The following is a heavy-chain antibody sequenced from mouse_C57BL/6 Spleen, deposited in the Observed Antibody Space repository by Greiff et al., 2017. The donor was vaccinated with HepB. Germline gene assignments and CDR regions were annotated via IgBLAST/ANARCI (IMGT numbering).Heavy chain of an antibody. D-gene: IGHD1-1*01. CDR1: GYTFTSYW. J-gene: IGHJ4*01. CDR3: ARRLLYAMDY. V-gene: IGHV1-64*01. Sequence: QVQLQQSGAELVKPGASVKLSCKASGYTFTSYWMHWVKQRPGQGLEWIGMIHPNSGSTNYNEKFKSKATLTVDKSSSTAYMQLSSLTSEDSAVYYCARRLLYAMDYWGQGTSVTVSS. CDR2: IHPNSGST.